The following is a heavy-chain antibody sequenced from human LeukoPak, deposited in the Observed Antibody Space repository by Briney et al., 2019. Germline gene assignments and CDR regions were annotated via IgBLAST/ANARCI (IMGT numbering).Heavy chain of an antibody. D-gene: IGHD3-22*01. CDR3: AKDGTGDYDTTGYYLLGHFQC. Sequence: GGSLRLSCAASGFTFSSFGMHWVRQAPGKGLEWVAVISYDGSNKYYVDSVKGRFTISRDNSKSTLYLQMHSLKTEDTAVYYCAKDGTGDYDTTGYYLLGHFQCWGQGTLVTVSS. CDR1: GFTFSSFG. CDR2: ISYDGSNK. J-gene: IGHJ1*01. V-gene: IGHV3-30*18.